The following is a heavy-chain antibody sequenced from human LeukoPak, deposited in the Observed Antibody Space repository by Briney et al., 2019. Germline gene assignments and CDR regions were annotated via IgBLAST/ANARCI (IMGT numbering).Heavy chain of an antibody. Sequence: PGGSLRLFCAASGYTLSSYSMHCVRQAPGKGLEWVSSISNSSSYIYYADSVKGRFTISRDNAKNSLYLQMNSLRAEDTAVYYCARQAPLLWFGELLDYWGQGTLVSVCS. CDR2: ISNSSSYI. CDR3: ARQAPLLWFGELLDY. CDR1: GYTLSSYS. V-gene: IGHV3-21*01. D-gene: IGHD3-10*01. J-gene: IGHJ4*02.